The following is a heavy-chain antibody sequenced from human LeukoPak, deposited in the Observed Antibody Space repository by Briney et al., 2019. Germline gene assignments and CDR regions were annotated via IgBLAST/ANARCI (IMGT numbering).Heavy chain of an antibody. V-gene: IGHV3-30-3*01. CDR1: GFTFSSYA. J-gene: IGHJ5*02. Sequence: GGSLRLSCAASGFTFSSYAMHWVRQAPGKGLEWVAVISYDGSNKYYADSVKGRFTISRDNSKNTLYLQMNSLRAEDTAVYYCARVTYGDYVRRDLNWFDPWGQGTLVTVSS. CDR2: ISYDGSNK. D-gene: IGHD4-17*01. CDR3: ARVTYGDYVRRDLNWFDP.